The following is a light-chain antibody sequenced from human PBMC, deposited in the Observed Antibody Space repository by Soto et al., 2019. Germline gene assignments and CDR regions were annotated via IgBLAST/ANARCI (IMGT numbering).Light chain of an antibody. CDR3: TSYAGSNNLL. Sequence: QSVLTQPPSASGSPGQSVTISCTGTSSDVGAYKYVSWYQHHPGEAPRLMIYEVSKRPSGVPDRFSGSKSGNTASLTVSGLQAEDEADYYCTSYAGSNNLLFGGGTKLTVL. V-gene: IGLV2-8*01. CDR1: SSDVGAYKY. CDR2: EVS. J-gene: IGLJ2*01.